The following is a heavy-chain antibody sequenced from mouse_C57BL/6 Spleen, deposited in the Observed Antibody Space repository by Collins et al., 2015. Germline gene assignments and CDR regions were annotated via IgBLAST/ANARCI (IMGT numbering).Heavy chain of an antibody. J-gene: IGHJ3*01. V-gene: IGHV5-12-2*01. Sequence: EVKLVESGGGLVQPGGSLKLSCAASGFTFSSYTMSWVRQTPEKRLEWVAYISNGGGSTYYPDTVKGRFTISRDNAKNTLYLQMSSLKSEDTAMYYCARQGFYYDYEGFAYWGQGTLVTVSA. CDR1: GFTFSSYT. CDR2: ISNGGGST. CDR3: ARQGFYYDYEGFAY. D-gene: IGHD2-4*01.